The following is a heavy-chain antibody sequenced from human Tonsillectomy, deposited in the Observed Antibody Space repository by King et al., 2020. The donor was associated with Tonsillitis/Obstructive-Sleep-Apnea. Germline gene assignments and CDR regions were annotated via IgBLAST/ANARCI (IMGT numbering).Heavy chain of an antibody. J-gene: IGHJ2*01. CDR3: ARDKGLAAAPRRYFDL. CDR1: GGSISTTNY. CDR2: IYHSGST. D-gene: IGHD6-13*01. Sequence: VQLQESGPGLVKPSGTLSLTCAVSGGSISTTNYWSWVRQPPGKGLEWIGGIYHSGSTNYNPSLTSRVTISVDESKNQFSLRLSSVTAADTAVYYCARDKGLAAAPRRYFDLWGRGTLVTVSS. V-gene: IGHV4-4*02.